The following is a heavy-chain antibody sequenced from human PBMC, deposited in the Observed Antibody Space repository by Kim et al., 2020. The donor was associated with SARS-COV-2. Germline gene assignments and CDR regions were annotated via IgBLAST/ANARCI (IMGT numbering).Heavy chain of an antibody. CDR1: GFTFSDDW. J-gene: IGHJ5*02. Sequence: LSLTCVASGFTFSDDWMTWVRQAAGKGLEWVATIKGDASDEFYVDSVRGRFTISRDNAKNSIHLQMNGLRVEDTAVYYCARDPVASWGQGTLVTVSS. CDR2: IKGDASDE. CDR3: ARDPVAS. D-gene: IGHD5-12*01. V-gene: IGHV3-7*01.